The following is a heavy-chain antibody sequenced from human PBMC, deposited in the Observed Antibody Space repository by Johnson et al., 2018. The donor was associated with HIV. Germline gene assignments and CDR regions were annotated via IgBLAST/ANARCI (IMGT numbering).Heavy chain of an antibody. CDR1: GFTFSSYG. Sequence: QVQLVESGGGVVQPGRSLRLSCAASGFTFSSYGMHWVRQAPGKGLEWVAVISYDGSNKYYADSVKGRFTISRDNSKNTLYLQMNSLRAEDTAVYYCAKVLGEMATFDAFDIWGQGAMVTVSS. J-gene: IGHJ3*02. CDR3: AKVLGEMATFDAFDI. CDR2: ISYDGSNK. D-gene: IGHD5-24*01. V-gene: IGHV3-30*18.